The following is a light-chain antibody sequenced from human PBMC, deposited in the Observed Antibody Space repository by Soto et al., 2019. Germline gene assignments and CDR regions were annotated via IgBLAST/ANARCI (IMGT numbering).Light chain of an antibody. CDR1: QPISTW. Sequence: DIQMTQSPSTLPASIGDIVTITCRASQPISTWLAWYQQKPGKAPNLLIHHASRLSSGVPSRFAGGGSGTVFTLTISSLQPDDFATYYCQHYNDYSYSFGQGTRLEIK. CDR2: HAS. J-gene: IGKJ2*01. CDR3: QHYNDYSYS. V-gene: IGKV1-5*01.